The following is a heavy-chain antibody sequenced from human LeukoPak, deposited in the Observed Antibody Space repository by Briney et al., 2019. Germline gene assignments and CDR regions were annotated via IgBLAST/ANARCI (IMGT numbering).Heavy chain of an antibody. V-gene: IGHV4-59*01. D-gene: IGHD3-22*01. CDR2: IYYSGST. CDR1: GGSISSYY. CDR3: ASGVRHYYDSSGYYEWFDP. J-gene: IGHJ5*02. Sequence: SETLSLTCTVSGGSISSYYRSWIRQPPGKGLEWIGYIYYSGSTNYNPSLKSRVTISVDTSKNQFSLKLSSVTAADTAVYYCASGVRHYYDSSGYYEWFDPWGQGTLVTVSS.